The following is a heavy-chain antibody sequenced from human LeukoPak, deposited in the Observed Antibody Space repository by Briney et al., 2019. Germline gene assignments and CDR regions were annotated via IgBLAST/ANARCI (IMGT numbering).Heavy chain of an antibody. CDR2: IYYSGST. J-gene: IGHJ6*03. V-gene: IGHV4-59*01. CDR1: GGSISSYY. D-gene: IGHD6-19*01. Sequence: SETLSLTCTVSGGSISSYYWSWIRQPPGKGLEWIGYIYYSGSTNYNPSLKSRVTISVDTSKNQFSLKLSSVTAADTAVYYCAREGQWLGHNYYYYYMDVWGKGTTVTVSS. CDR3: AREGQWLGHNYYYYYMDV.